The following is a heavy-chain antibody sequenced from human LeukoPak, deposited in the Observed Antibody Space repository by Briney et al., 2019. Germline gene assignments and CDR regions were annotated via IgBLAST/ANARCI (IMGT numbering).Heavy chain of an antibody. CDR3: ARDLDIVVALAAPRHYGMDV. V-gene: IGHV1-18*01. Sequence: ASVKVSCKASGYTFTNYGISWVRQAPGQGLEWMGWISAYNGNTNYVQKLQGRVTMTTDTSASTAYMELRSLRSDDTAAYYCARDLDIVVALAAPRHYGMDVWGQGTTVTVSS. CDR2: ISAYNGNT. J-gene: IGHJ6*02. D-gene: IGHD2-2*01. CDR1: GYTFTNYG.